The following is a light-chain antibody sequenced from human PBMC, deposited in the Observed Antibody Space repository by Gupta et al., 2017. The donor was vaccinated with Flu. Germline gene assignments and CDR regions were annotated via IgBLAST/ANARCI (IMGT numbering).Light chain of an antibody. V-gene: IGLV2-14*01. J-gene: IGLJ1*01. CDR2: EVN. CDR1: VGGCNH. CDR3: GAYTRNTTAYV. Sequence: VGGCNHAFRFQQQPGEAPQLLIYEVNNRPPGVSDRFSGSKSGNTASLTIIGLQSEDEADYYCGAYTRNTTAYVFGTGTKVTVL.